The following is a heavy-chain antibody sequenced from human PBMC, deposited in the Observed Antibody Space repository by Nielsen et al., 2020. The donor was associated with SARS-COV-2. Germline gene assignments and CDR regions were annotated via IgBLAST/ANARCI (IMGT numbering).Heavy chain of an antibody. Sequence: SVKVSCKASGCTFRSYAISWVRQAAGQGLEWMGGIIPIFGTAHYAQKFQGRVTITADESTSTAYMELSSLRSEDTAVYYCARGAHGDYPLYWYFDLWGRGTLVTVSS. CDR1: GCTFRSYA. D-gene: IGHD4-17*01. CDR3: ARGAHGDYPLYWYFDL. V-gene: IGHV1-69*13. CDR2: IIPIFGTA. J-gene: IGHJ2*01.